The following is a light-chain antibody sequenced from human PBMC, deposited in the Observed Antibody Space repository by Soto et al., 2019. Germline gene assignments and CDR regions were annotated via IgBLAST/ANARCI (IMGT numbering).Light chain of an antibody. CDR3: VLYMKGDIRV. CDR2: SGD. J-gene: IGLJ2*01. CDR1: SGSVSSRYY. Sequence: QTVVTQEASLSVSPGGAVTLTCGLTSGSVSSRYYPSWYRQDPRQTPRTLIYSGDIRSSGVPDRFSGSILGSKAALTITGAQADDESVYYCVLYMKGDIRVFGGGTQLTVL. V-gene: IGLV8-61*01.